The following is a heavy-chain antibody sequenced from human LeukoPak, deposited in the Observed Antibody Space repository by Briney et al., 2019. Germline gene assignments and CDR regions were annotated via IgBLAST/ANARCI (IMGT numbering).Heavy chain of an antibody. Sequence: PGGSLRLPCAAPGFTFSSYAMSWVRQAPGKGLEWVSAISGSGGSTYYADSVKGRFTISRDNSKNTLYLQMNSLRAEDTAVYYCAKDALRYFDWLLLGFDYWGQGTLVTVSS. J-gene: IGHJ4*02. CDR3: AKDALRYFDWLLLGFDY. D-gene: IGHD3-9*01. CDR1: GFTFSSYA. V-gene: IGHV3-23*01. CDR2: ISGSGGST.